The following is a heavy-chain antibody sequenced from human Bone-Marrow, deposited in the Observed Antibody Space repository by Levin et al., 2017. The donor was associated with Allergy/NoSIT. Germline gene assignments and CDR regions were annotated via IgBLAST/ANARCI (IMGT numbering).Heavy chain of an antibody. V-gene: IGHV3-23*01. CDR3: TSVEVWGQPHYFES. Sequence: GGSLRLSCAASGFTFTTYAMNWVRQAPGKGLEWVAGITNTGGGTGYADSVKGRFTISRDNSKNTVYLQTTSLRAEDTAVYYCTSVEVWGQPHYFESWGQGTLVTVSS. CDR2: ITNTGGGT. J-gene: IGHJ4*02. D-gene: IGHD2-2*01. CDR1: GFTFTTYA.